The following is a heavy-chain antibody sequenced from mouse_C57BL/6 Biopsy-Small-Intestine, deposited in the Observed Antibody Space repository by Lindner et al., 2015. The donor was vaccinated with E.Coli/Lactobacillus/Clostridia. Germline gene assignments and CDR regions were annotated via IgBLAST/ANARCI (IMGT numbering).Heavy chain of an antibody. Sequence: SVKVSCKASGFTFSNYYIHWVRQAPGQGLEWMGIINPSGDSASYAEKFQGRVTMTRDTSTSTVYMELSSLRSEDTAIYYCTRDNSHSGSYWWFDPWGQGTLVTVS. CDR1: GFTFSNYY. V-gene: IGHV1-63*02. CDR2: INPSGDSA. J-gene: IGHJ3*01. D-gene: IGHD1-1*02. CDR3: TRDNSHSGSYWWFDP.